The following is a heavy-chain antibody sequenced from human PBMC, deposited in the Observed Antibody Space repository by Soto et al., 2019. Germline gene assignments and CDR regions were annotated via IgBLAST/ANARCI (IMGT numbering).Heavy chain of an antibody. J-gene: IGHJ4*02. CDR2: IYHSGST. CDR3: TRSSSTVTTLDY. Sequence: QLQLQESGSGLVKPSQTLSLTCAVSGGSISSGGYSWSWIRQPPGKGLEWVGYIYHSGSTYYNPSLXSXXPISIDRSKNQFSLKLSSVTAADTAVYYCTRSSSTVTTLDYWGQGTLVTVSS. D-gene: IGHD2-2*01. CDR1: GGSISSGGYS. V-gene: IGHV4-30-2*01.